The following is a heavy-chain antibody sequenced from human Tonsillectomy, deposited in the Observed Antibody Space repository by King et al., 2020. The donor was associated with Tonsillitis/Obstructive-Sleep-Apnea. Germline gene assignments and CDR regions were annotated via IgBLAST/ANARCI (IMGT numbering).Heavy chain of an antibody. D-gene: IGHD1-1*01. CDR3: ARYLDAADY. Sequence: VQLQESGPGLVKPSETLSLTCTVSGGSISSYYWSWIRQPPGKGLEWIGYIYYSGSTNYNPSLKSRVTISVDTSKNQFSLKLSSVTAADTAVYYCARYLDAADYWGQGTLVTVSS. J-gene: IGHJ4*02. CDR1: GGSISSYY. V-gene: IGHV4-59*08. CDR2: IYYSGST.